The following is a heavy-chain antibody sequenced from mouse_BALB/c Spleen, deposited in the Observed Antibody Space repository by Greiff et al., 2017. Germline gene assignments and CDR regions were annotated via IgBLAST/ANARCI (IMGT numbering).Heavy chain of an antibody. D-gene: IGHD6-5*01. CDR2: ISDGGSYT. CDR1: GFTFSDYY. V-gene: IGHV5-4*02. CDR3: ARDIDYAWFAY. J-gene: IGHJ3*01. Sequence: EVNVVESGGGLVKPGGSLKLSCAASGFTFSDYYMYWVRQTPEKRLEWVATISDGGSYTYYPDSVKGRFTISRDNAKNNLYLQMSSLKSEDTAMYYCARDIDYAWFAYWGQGTLVTVSA.